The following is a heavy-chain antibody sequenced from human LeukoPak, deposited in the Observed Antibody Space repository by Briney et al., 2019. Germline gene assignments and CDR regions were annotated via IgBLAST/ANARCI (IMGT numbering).Heavy chain of an antibody. Sequence: SETLSLTCTVSGGSISSYYWSWIRQPPGKGLEWIGYIYYSGSTNYNPSLKSRVTISVDTSKNQFSLKLSSVTAADTAVYYCAREVGNRRDYYYGTDVWGQGTTVTVSS. D-gene: IGHD1-14*01. V-gene: IGHV4-59*01. CDR1: GGSISSYY. CDR3: AREVGNRRDYYYGTDV. J-gene: IGHJ6*02. CDR2: IYYSGST.